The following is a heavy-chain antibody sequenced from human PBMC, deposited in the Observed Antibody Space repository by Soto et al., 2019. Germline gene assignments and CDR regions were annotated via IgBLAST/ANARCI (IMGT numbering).Heavy chain of an antibody. CDR2: ISAGNGDT. J-gene: IGHJ4*02. CDR1: GYIFSSYD. V-gene: IGHV1-3*01. CDR3: AAEWLDFDY. Sequence: QVQLVQSGAEVKKPGASVKVSCRTSGYIFSSYDMHWVRQAPGQRLEWMGWISAGNGDTKYSQKFQDRVTITRDTSASTAYMELSSLRSEDTVVYYCAAEWLDFDYWGQGTLVTVSS. D-gene: IGHD6-19*01.